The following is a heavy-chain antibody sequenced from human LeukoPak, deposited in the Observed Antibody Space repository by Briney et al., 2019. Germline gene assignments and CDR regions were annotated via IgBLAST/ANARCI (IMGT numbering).Heavy chain of an antibody. V-gene: IGHV3-23*01. Sequence: GGSLRLTCAASGFTFSSYAMNWVRQAPGKGLEWVSAICSNDNNTYYANSVKGRFTISRDNSKNTLPLQLNSLRAEDTAVYYCAKGTSSSCYSAPNYWGQGTLVTVSS. J-gene: IGHJ4*02. CDR1: GFTFSSYA. CDR3: AKGTSSSCYSAPNY. CDR2: ICSNDNNT. D-gene: IGHD2-15*01.